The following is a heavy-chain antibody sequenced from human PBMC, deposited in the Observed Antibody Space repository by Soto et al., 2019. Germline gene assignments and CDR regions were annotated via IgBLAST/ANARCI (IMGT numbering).Heavy chain of an antibody. V-gene: IGHV3-23*01. CDR1: GFTFGFNA. CDR3: AKEGITMVVVVGFDY. Sequence: GGSLRLSCAATGFTFGFNALSWVRQAPGKGLEWVSAIRGGAGSTSYADSVRGRFTISRDRSKNTLYLQMNSLRAEDTAIYYCAKEGITMVVVVGFDYWGQGTQVTVS. CDR2: IRGGAGST. J-gene: IGHJ4*02. D-gene: IGHD3-22*01.